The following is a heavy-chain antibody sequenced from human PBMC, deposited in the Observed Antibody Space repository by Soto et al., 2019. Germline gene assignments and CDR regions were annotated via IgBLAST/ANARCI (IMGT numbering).Heavy chain of an antibody. D-gene: IGHD2-2*01. Sequence: ASVKVSCKAFGGTFSSIPITWWRQAPGQGLEWMGGIIPFFGTENYAQKFQGRVPITADEPTSTDYMELSSLRSEDTAVYYCARDRVVVVAAALYDFYGMDVWGQGTTVTVSS. V-gene: IGHV1-69*13. CDR2: IIPFFGTE. CDR1: GGTFSSIP. CDR3: ARDRVVVVAAALYDFYGMDV. J-gene: IGHJ6*02.